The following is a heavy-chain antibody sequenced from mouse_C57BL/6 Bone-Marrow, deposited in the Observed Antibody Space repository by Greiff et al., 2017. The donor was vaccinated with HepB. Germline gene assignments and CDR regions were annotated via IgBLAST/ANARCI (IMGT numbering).Heavy chain of an antibody. D-gene: IGHD1-1*01. Sequence: EVQLVESGGGLVQPKGSLKLSCAASGFSFNTYAMNWVRQAPGKGLEWVARIRSKSNNYATYYADSVKDRFTISRDDSESMLYLQMNNLKTEDTAMYYCVSLYYGSRWYFDVWGTGTTVTVSS. J-gene: IGHJ1*03. CDR1: GFSFNTYA. CDR2: IRSKSNNYAT. CDR3: VSLYYGSRWYFDV. V-gene: IGHV10-1*01.